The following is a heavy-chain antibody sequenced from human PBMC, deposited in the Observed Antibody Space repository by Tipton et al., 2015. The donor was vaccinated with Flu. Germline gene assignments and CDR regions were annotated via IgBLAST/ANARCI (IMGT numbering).Heavy chain of an antibody. V-gene: IGHV1-2*02. CDR3: TREGCSGLNCNSLAVDF. CDR2: INPNSGDT. CDR1: GYTFTGNY. D-gene: IGHD2-15*01. Sequence: QLVQSGAEVKRPGASVKVSCKASGYTFTGNYVHWVRQAPGQGLEWMGWINPNSGDTRYAQNFQGRVTMPRYTSISTAYMELSRLSSKKTAMYYGTREGCSGLNCNSLAVDFWGQGPLVAVSA. J-gene: IGHJ4*02.